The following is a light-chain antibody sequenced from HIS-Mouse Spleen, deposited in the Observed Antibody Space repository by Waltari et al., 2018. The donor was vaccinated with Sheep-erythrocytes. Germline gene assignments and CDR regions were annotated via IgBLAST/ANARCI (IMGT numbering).Light chain of an antibody. CDR2: EDS. J-gene: IGLJ2*01. V-gene: IGLV3-10*01. CDR1: AFPKKY. CDR3: YSTDSSGNGV. Sequence: SYELTQPPSVSVSPGQTARITCSGDAFPKKYAYWYQQKSGQATLLVIYEDSKLPSGIPERFSGSSSGTMATLTISGAQVEDEADYYCYSTDSSGNGVFGGGTKLTVL.